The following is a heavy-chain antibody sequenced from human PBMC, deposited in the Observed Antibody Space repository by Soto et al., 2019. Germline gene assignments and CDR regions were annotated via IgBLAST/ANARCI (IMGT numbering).Heavy chain of an antibody. D-gene: IGHD1-26*01. CDR1: GFTVSSKY. J-gene: IGHJ6*02. V-gene: IGHV3-66*01. CDR3: ARDRSQAGMDV. Sequence: GGSLRLSCAASGFTVSSKYMSWVRQAPGKGLEWVSVTYISGSTYYADSVKGRFTISRDNSKNTLSLQMSSLRAEDTAVYYCARDRSQAGMDVWGQGTTVTVSS. CDR2: TYISGST.